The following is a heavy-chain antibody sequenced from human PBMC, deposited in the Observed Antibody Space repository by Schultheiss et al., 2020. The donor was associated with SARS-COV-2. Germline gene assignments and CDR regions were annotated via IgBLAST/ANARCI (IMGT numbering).Heavy chain of an antibody. CDR1: GFTFSSYW. D-gene: IGHD6-13*01. CDR3: ARVGSSWYGDYYYYGMDV. CDR2: INSDGSST. V-gene: IGHV3-74*01. Sequence: GGSLRLSCAASGFTFSSYWMHWVRQAPGKGLVWVSRINSDGSSTSYADSVKGRFTISRDNSKNTLYLQMNSLRAEDTAVYYCARVGSSWYGDYYYYGMDVWGQGTTVTVSS. J-gene: IGHJ6*02.